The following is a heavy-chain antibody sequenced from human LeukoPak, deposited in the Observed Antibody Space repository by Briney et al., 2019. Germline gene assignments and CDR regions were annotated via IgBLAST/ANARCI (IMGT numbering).Heavy chain of an antibody. J-gene: IGHJ4*02. CDR1: GGSFSGYY. D-gene: IGHD1-26*01. CDR2: INHSGST. V-gene: IGHV4-34*01. CDR3: ARHGRFGIVGAIAYFDY. Sequence: PSETLSLTCAVYGGSFSGYYWSWIRQPPGKGLEWIGEINHSGSTNYNPSLKSRVTISVDTSKNQFSLKLSSVTAADTAVYYCARHGRFGIVGAIAYFDYWGQGTLVTVSS.